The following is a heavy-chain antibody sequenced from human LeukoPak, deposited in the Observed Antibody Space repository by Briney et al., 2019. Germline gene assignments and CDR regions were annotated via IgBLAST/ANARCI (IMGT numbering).Heavy chain of an antibody. CDR1: GVSISSYY. CDR2: IYYSGST. V-gene: IGHV4-59*01. CDR3: ARGGEVRGVPYYYYSMDV. D-gene: IGHD3-10*01. J-gene: IGHJ6*03. Sequence: SETLSLTCTVSGVSISSYYWSWIRQPPGKGLEWIGYIYYSGSTNYNPSLKSRVTTSVETSKNQFSLKLISVTAADTAVYYWARGGEVRGVPYYYYSMDVWAKGPRSPSP.